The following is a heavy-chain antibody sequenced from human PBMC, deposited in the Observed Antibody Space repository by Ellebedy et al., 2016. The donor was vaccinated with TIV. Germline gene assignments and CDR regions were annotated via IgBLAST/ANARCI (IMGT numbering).Heavy chain of an antibody. V-gene: IGHV4-59*01. CDR1: GGSISSYY. CDR2: IYYSGST. J-gene: IGHJ5*02. CDR3: ARARGRWAWFDP. Sequence: MPGGSLRLSCTISGGSISSYYWSWIRQPPGKGLEWIGYIYYSGSTNYNPSLKSRVTISVDTSKNQFSLKLSSVTAADTAVYYCARARGRWAWFDPWGQGTLVTVSS. D-gene: IGHD3-10*01.